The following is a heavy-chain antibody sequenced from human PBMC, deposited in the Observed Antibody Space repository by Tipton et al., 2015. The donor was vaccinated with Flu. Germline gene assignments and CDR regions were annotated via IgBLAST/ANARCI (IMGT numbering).Heavy chain of an antibody. V-gene: IGHV1-8*01. J-gene: IGHJ4*02. Sequence: QLVQSGAEVKKPGASVKVSCKASGYTFTSYDINWVRQATGQGLEWMGWMNPNSGNTGYAQKFQGRVTMTRNTSISTAYMELSSLRSEDTAVYYCARGRYDIFTGYLSLDSRGQGTLVTVSS. CDR1: GYTFTSYD. CDR2: MNPNSGNT. CDR3: ARGRYDIFTGYLSLDS. D-gene: IGHD3-9*01.